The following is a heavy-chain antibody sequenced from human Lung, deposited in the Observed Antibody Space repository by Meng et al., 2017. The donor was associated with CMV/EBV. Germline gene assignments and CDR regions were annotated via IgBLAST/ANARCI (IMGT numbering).Heavy chain of an antibody. CDR1: EFTFSSYG. CDR3: ASLDIVVVPATIRTYYYYGMDV. J-gene: IGHJ6*02. Sequence: SCAASEFTFSSYGMHWVRQAPGKGLEWVAFIRYDASNKYYADSVKGRFTISRDNSKSTLSLQMNSRRAEDTTVYYCASLDIVVVPATIRTYYYYGMDVXGQGXTVTVSS. V-gene: IGHV3-30*02. CDR2: IRYDASNK. D-gene: IGHD2-2*02.